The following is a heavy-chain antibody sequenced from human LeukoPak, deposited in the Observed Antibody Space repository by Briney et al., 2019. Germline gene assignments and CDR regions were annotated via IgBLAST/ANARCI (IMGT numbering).Heavy chain of an antibody. CDR3: ARHWGYGSSSLGY. J-gene: IGHJ4*02. D-gene: IGHD6-6*01. Sequence: SETLSLTCTVSRGSISSSSYYWGWIRQPPGKGLEWIGSIYYSGSTYYNPSLKSRVTISVDTSKNQFSLKLRSVTAADTAVYCCARHWGYGSSSLGYWGQGTLVTVSS. CDR2: IYYSGST. V-gene: IGHV4-39*01. CDR1: RGSISSSSYY.